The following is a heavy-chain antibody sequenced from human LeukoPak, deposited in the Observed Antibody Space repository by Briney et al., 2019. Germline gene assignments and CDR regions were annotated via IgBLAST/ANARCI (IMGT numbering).Heavy chain of an antibody. J-gene: IGHJ4*02. CDR1: GVSISSHY. Sequence: PSETLSLTCTVSGVSISSHYWSWIRQSPGKGLEWIGNIYYTGSTNYNPSLKSRVVISIDTSKNQFSLALNSVTAADAAVYYCASAGNPHYFDFWGQGSLVTVSS. CDR3: ASAGNPHYFDF. CDR2: IYYTGST. V-gene: IGHV4-59*11.